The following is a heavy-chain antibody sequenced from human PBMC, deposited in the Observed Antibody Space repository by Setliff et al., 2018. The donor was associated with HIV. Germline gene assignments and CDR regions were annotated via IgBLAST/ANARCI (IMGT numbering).Heavy chain of an antibody. J-gene: IGHJ6*02. D-gene: IGHD3-10*01. CDR3: ARPTNIDTLYYGSQSFYMYYYGLDV. CDR2: ISDSGGAT. CDR1: GFTFSDYA. V-gene: IGHV3-23*01. Sequence: GGSLRLSCAASGFTFSDYAMTWVRQPPGKGLEWVSAISDSGGATENADSVKGRFTISRDNSKKMLYLQMNSLRAEDTAVYYCARPTNIDTLYYGSQSFYMYYYGLDVWGQGTTVTVSS.